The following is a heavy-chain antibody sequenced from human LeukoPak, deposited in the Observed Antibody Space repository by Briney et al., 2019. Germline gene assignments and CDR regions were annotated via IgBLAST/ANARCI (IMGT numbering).Heavy chain of an antibody. CDR2: ISGLGGSA. V-gene: IGHV3-20*04. CDR1: GFIFNNYA. Sequence: GGSLRLSCVASGFIFNNYAMNWVRQAPGKGLEWVSGISGLGGSAYYAASVKGRFTISRDNAMNTLYLQMNSLRGEDTAVYYCVRGDLRLPRSTPDCWGQGTLVTVSS. J-gene: IGHJ4*02. CDR3: VRGDLRLPRSTPDC. D-gene: IGHD5/OR15-5a*01.